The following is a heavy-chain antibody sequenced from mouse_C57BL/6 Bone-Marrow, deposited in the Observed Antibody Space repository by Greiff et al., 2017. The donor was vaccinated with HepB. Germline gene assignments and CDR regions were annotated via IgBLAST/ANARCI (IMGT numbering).Heavy chain of an antibody. D-gene: IGHD2-4*01. V-gene: IGHV1-19*01. CDR3: ARRGIYYDYEYYFDY. J-gene: IGHJ2*01. CDR2: INPYNGGT. Sequence: VQLKESGPVLVKPGASVKMSCKASGYTFTDYYMNWVKQSHGKSLEWIGVINPYNGGTSYNQKFKGKATLTVDKSSSTAYMELNSLTSEDSAVYYCARRGIYYDYEYYFDYWGQGTTLTVSS. CDR1: GYTFTDYY.